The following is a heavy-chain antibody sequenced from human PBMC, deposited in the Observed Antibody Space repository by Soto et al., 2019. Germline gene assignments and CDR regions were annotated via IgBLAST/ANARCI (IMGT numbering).Heavy chain of an antibody. D-gene: IGHD1-26*01. J-gene: IGHJ3*02. CDR1: GYSFSSFG. Sequence: QGQLVQSGPEVKKPGASVKVSCKTSGYSFSSFGISWLRRAPGQGPEWMGWISFYNGKTNFVQKFQDRITLTTDTSTTTAYMELRSLTSDDTAMYYCARDVRVGANMDASEILGQGTMVTVSS. CDR2: ISFYNGKT. CDR3: ARDVRVGANMDASEI. V-gene: IGHV1-18*01.